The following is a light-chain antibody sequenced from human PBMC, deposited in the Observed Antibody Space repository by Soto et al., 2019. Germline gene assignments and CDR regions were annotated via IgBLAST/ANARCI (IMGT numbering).Light chain of an antibody. CDR1: QSISSW. J-gene: IGKJ1*01. Sequence: DIQMTQSPSTLSASVGDRVTITCRASQSISSWLAWYQQKPGKARKLLIYDASSLESGVPSRFSGSGSGTEFTLTIRSLQPDDIATYYCRQYSSYSAWTFGEVAKVDVK. CDR3: RQYSSYSAWT. CDR2: DAS. V-gene: IGKV1-5*01.